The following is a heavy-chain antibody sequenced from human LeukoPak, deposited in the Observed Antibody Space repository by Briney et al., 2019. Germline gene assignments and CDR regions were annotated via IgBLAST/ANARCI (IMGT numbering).Heavy chain of an antibody. CDR1: GYTFTSYD. J-gene: IGHJ6*03. V-gene: IGHV1-8*01. D-gene: IGHD4-17*01. CDR2: MNPNSGNT. Sequence: ASVKVSCKASGYTFTSYDINWVRQATGQGLEWMGWMNPNSGNTGYAQKFQGRVTMTRNTSISTAYMELSSLRSEDTAVYYCARGPTTVTTPWEVFGYYYYYYMDVWGKGTAVTISS. CDR3: ARGPTTVTTPWEVFGYYYYYYMDV.